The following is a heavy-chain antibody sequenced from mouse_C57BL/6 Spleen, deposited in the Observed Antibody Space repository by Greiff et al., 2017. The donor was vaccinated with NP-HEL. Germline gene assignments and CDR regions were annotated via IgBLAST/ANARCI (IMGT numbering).Heavy chain of an antibody. V-gene: IGHV1-69*01. CDR3: ARALYYDYLDY. D-gene: IGHD2-4*01. J-gene: IGHJ2*01. CDR1: GYTFTSYW. CDR2: IDPSDSYT. Sequence: QVHVKQPGAELVMPGASVKLSCKASGYTFTSYWMHWVKQRPGQGLEWIGEIDPSDSYTNYNQKFKGKSTLTVDKSSSTAYMQLSSLTSEDSAVYYCARALYYDYLDYWGQGTTLTVSS.